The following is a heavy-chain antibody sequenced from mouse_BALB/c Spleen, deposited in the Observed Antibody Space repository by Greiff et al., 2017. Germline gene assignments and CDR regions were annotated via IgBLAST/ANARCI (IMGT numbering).Heavy chain of an antibody. V-gene: IGHV5-6-2*01. CDR2: INSNGGST. CDR1: GFTFSSYY. J-gene: IGHJ2*01. Sequence: EVQVVESGGGLVKLGGSLKLSCAASGFTFSSYYMSWVRQTPEKRLELVAAINSNGGSTYYPDTVKGRFTISRDNAKNTLYLQMSSLKSEDTALYYCARRTMISYYFDYWGQGTTLTVSS. D-gene: IGHD2-4*01. CDR3: ARRTMISYYFDY.